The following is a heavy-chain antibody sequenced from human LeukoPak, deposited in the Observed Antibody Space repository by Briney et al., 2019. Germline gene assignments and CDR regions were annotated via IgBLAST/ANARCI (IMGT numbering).Heavy chain of an antibody. CDR2: ISAYNGNT. CDR1: GYTFTSYG. CDR3: ARDGPPDGSGYDWDY. Sequence: ASVKVSCMASGYTFTSYGISWVRQAPGQGLEWVGWISAYNGNTNYAQKLQGRVTMTTDTSTSTAYMELRSLRSDDTAVYYCARDGPPDGSGYDWDYWGQGTLVTVSS. D-gene: IGHD5-12*01. V-gene: IGHV1-18*01. J-gene: IGHJ4*02.